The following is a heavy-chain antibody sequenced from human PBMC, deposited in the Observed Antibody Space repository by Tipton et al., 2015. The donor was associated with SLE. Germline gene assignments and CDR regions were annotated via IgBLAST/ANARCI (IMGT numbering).Heavy chain of an antibody. J-gene: IGHJ6*02. D-gene: IGHD3-22*01. V-gene: IGHV1-2*06. CDR3: ASSDYDSSGYDYYYGMDV. Sequence: QVQLVQSGSELKKPGASVKVSCKASGYTFTGYFMHWVRQAPGQGLEWMGRINPHSGGTNYAQNFQGRVTITRDTSISTAYMELRSLRSDDTAVYYCASSDYDSSGYDYYYGMDVWGQGTTVTVSS. CDR1: GYTFTGYF. CDR2: INPHSGGT.